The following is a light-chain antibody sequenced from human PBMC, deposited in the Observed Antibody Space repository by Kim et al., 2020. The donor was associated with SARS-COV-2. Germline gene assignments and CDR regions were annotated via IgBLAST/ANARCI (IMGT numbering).Light chain of an antibody. CDR2: KAS. Sequence: AWEGDRVTITGRASQSISSWLAWYQQKPGKAHKLLIYKASSLESGVPSRFSGSGSGTEFTLTISSLQPDDFATYYCQQYNSYSPYSFGQGTKLEIK. V-gene: IGKV1-5*03. J-gene: IGKJ2*03. CDR1: QSISSW. CDR3: QQYNSYSPYS.